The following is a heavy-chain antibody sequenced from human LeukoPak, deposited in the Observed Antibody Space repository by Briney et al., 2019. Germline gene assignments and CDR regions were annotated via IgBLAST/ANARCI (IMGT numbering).Heavy chain of an antibody. V-gene: IGHV4-59*01. D-gene: IGHD3/OR15-3a*01. Sequence: SETLSLTCTVSGGSMTSYYWSWIRQPPGKGLEWIGYIYYSGSTKYNPSLKSRVTISVDTSKNQFSLKLNSMTTADTAVYYCARGDFQSDYWGQGTLVTVSS. CDR1: GGSMTSYY. CDR3: ARGDFQSDY. CDR2: IYYSGST. J-gene: IGHJ4*02.